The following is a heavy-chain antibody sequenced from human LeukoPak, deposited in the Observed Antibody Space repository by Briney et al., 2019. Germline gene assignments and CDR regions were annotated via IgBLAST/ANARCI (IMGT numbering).Heavy chain of an antibody. CDR2: IYNSGHT. CDR1: GGSISNYY. J-gene: IGHJ1*01. D-gene: IGHD4-17*01. Sequence: SETLSLTCTVSGGSISNYYWSWIRQPPGKGLEWIGYIYNSGHTNYNPSLKSRVTISEDTSKNQLSLKLSSVTAADTAVYYCARAAVTTSRYFQQWGQGTLVTVSS. CDR3: ARAAVTTSRYFQQ. V-gene: IGHV4-59*01.